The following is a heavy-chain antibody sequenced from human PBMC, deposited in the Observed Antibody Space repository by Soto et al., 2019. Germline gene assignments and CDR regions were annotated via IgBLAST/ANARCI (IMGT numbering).Heavy chain of an antibody. Sequence: EVQLVDSGGGLVQPGRSLRLSCTASGFIFGDYVLTWFRQAPGKGLEWVGFIRNQAYGETTEYAASLRGRFNISRIDSKSIAYLQMDSLNTEDTAVYYCSRTRDILTARFDLWGQGTLVTVSS. J-gene: IGHJ5*02. CDR1: GFIFGDYV. D-gene: IGHD2-21*02. CDR2: IRNQAYGETT. V-gene: IGHV3-49*03. CDR3: SRTRDILTARFDL.